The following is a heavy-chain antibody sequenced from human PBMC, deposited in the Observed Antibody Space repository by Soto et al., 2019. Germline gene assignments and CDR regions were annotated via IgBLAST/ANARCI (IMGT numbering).Heavy chain of an antibody. D-gene: IGHD6-6*01. CDR2: RYYSGST. CDR1: GASITSFYYY. V-gene: IGHV4-39*01. Sequence: QLQLQESGPGLVKPSETLSLTCTVSGASITSFYYYWGWIRQPPGKGLEWIGSRYYSGSTCYAPSLMSRIAMSVDTSKNKFSLKLNSVTAADAAVYYCARRGWGSSSFFDYWGQGTLVTVSS. J-gene: IGHJ4*02. CDR3: ARRGWGSSSFFDY.